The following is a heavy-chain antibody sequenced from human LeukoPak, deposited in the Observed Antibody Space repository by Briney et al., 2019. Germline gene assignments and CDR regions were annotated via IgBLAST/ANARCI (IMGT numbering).Heavy chain of an antibody. CDR1: GFTFNSYA. Sequence: PGGSLRLSCAASGFTFNSYAMSWVRQAPGKGLEWVSGISGSGGSTFYAGSVKGRFTISRDNSKNTLYLQMNSLRAEDTAVYYCAKDRQYCSSTSCLPYNWFDPWGQGTLVTVSS. CDR3: AKDRQYCSSTSCLPYNWFDP. V-gene: IGHV3-23*01. J-gene: IGHJ5*02. CDR2: ISGSGGST. D-gene: IGHD2-2*01.